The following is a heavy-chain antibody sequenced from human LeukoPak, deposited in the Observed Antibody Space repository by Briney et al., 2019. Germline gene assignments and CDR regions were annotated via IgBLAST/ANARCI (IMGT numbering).Heavy chain of an antibody. J-gene: IGHJ5*02. V-gene: IGHV4-30-4*08. CDR2: IYYSGST. Sequence: SETLSLTCTVSGGSISSGDSYWSWIRQPPGTGLEWIGYIYYSGSTYYNPSLKSRVTISVDTSKNQFSLKLSSVTAADTAVYYWARVVDCSSTSCYPSYNWFDPWGQGTLVTVSS. CDR1: GGSISSGDSY. CDR3: ARVVDCSSTSCYPSYNWFDP. D-gene: IGHD2-2*01.